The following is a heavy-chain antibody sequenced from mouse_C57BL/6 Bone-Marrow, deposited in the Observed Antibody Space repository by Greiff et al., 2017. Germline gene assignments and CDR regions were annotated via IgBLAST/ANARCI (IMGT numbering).Heavy chain of an antibody. CDR3: TTRGLRGFAY. CDR2: IDPENSDT. D-gene: IGHD2-4*01. CDR1: GFNIKDDY. J-gene: IGHJ3*01. Sequence: VHVKQSGAELVRPGASVKLSCTASGFNIKDDYMHWVKQRPEQGLEWIGWIDPENSDTEYASKFQGKATITADTSSNTAYLQLSSLTSEDTAVYYCTTRGLRGFAYWGQGTLVTVSA. V-gene: IGHV14-4*01.